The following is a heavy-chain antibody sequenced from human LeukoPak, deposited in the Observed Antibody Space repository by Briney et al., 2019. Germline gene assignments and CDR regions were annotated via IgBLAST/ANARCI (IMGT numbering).Heavy chain of an antibody. CDR1: GGTFIIYA. V-gene: IGHV1-69*01. D-gene: IGHD2-15*01. J-gene: IGHJ4*02. CDR3: ARARELGYCSGGSCYSRYYFDY. CDR2: IIPIFGTA. Sequence: SVKVSFKASGGTFIIYAISWVRQAPGQGLEWMGGIIPIFGTANYAQKFQGRVTITADESTSTAYMELSSLRSEDSAVYYCARARELGYCSGGSCYSRYYFDYWGQGTLVTVSS.